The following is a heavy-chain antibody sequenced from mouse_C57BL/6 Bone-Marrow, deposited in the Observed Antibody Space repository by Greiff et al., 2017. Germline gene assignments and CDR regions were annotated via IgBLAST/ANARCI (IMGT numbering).Heavy chain of an antibody. J-gene: IGHJ1*03. V-gene: IGHV5-6*01. CDR1: GFTFSSSG. Sequence: EVKLVESGGDLVKPGGSLKLSCAASGFTFSSSGMSWVRQTPDKRLEWVATISSGGSYTYYPDSVKGRFTISRANAKTTLYLQLSSLKSEETAMYYWARHWGIYDGYSYWYFDVWGTGTTVTVSS. D-gene: IGHD2-3*01. CDR2: ISSGGSYT. CDR3: ARHWGIYDGYSYWYFDV.